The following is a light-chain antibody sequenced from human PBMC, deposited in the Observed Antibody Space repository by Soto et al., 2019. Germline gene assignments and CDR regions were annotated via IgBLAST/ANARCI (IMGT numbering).Light chain of an antibody. Sequence: DIKMTNTPPYVFASVGERVYSTCQASQDISNYLNWYQQKLGKAPQLLIYDASNLETGVPSRFSGSGSGTDFTFTISSLQPEDIATYYCQQYSHLITFGQGTRLE. CDR1: QDISNY. CDR2: DAS. CDR3: QQYSHLIT. J-gene: IGKJ5*01. V-gene: IGKV1-33*01.